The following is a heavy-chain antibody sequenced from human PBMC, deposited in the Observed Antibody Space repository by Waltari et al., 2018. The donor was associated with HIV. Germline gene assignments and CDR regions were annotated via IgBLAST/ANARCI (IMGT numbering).Heavy chain of an antibody. V-gene: IGHV4-38-2*01. Sequence: QVQLHESGPGLVKPSETLSLTCGVSGYSISSGYLWGWIRQAPGKGLEWIGHIYHSGTTHYNPSLQSRFTLSVATSKNQFSLRLNSVTAADTAVYFCARGADRGDDRRDYYGMDVWGQGTTVTVSS. CDR3: ARGADRGDDRRDYYGMDV. D-gene: IGHD4-17*01. J-gene: IGHJ6*02. CDR2: IYHSGTT. CDR1: GYSISSGYL.